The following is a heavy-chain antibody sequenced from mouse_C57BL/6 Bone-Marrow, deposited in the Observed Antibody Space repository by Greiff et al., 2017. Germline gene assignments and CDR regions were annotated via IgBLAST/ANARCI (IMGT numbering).Heavy chain of an antibody. CDR2: IDPSDSYT. J-gene: IGHJ2*01. V-gene: IGHV1-59*01. Sequence: QVQLQQPGAELVRPGTSVKLSCKASGYTFTSYWMHWVKQRPGQGLEWIGVIDPSDSYTNYNQKFKGKATLTVDTSSRTAYMQLSSLTSEDSAVYYCAKEGNYVGDYWGQGTTLTVSS. CDR3: AKEGNYVGDY. D-gene: IGHD2-1*01. CDR1: GYTFTSYW.